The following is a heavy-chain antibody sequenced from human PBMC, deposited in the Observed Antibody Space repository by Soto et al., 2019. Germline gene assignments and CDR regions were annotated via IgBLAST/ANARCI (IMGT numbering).Heavy chain of an antibody. V-gene: IGHV3-23*01. CDR1: GFTFSSYA. J-gene: IGHJ4*02. CDR3: AKGLYFYDSSVPLDY. CDR2: ISGSGGST. Sequence: VGSLRLSCAASGFTFSSYAMSWVRQAPGKGLEWVSAISGSGGSTYYADSVKGRFTISRDNSKNTLYLQMNSLRAEDTAVYYCAKGLYFYDSSVPLDYWGQGTLVTVSS. D-gene: IGHD3-22*01.